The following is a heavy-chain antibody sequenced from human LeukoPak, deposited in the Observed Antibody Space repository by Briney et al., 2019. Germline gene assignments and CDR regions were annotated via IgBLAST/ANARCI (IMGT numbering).Heavy chain of an antibody. V-gene: IGHV4-34*01. CDR3: ARRGGRISLTAAINWFDP. Sequence: PSETLSLTCAVYGGSFSGYYWSWIRQPPGKGLEWIGEINHSGSTNYNPSLKSRVTISVDTSKNQFSLKLSSVTAADTAVYYCARRGGRISLTAAINWFDPWGQGTLVTVSS. D-gene: IGHD2-2*02. CDR2: INHSGST. CDR1: GGSFSGYY. J-gene: IGHJ5*02.